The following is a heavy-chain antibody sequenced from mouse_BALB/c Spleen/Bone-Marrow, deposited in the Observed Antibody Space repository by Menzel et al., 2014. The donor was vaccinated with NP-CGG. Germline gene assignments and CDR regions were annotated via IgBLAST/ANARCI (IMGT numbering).Heavy chain of an antibody. CDR3: ARNPGFAY. V-gene: IGHV2-2*02. J-gene: IGHJ3*01. CDR2: IWSGGST. Sequence: VQLQQSGPGLVQPSQSLSITCTVSGFSLTSYGVHWVRQSPGKGLEWLGRQSPGKGLEWLGVIWSGGSTDYNAAFISRLSISKDNSKSQVFFKMNSLQANDTAIYYCARNPGFAYWGQGTLVTVSA. CDR1: GFSLTSYG.